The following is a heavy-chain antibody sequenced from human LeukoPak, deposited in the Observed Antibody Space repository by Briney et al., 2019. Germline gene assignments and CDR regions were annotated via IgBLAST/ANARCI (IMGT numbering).Heavy chain of an antibody. CDR2: IYSGGST. J-gene: IGHJ4*02. Sequence: GGSLRLSCAASGFTFSSYAMSWVRQAPGKGLEWVSVIYSGGSTYYADSVKGRFTISRDNSKNTLYLQMNSLRAEDTAVYYCARETKHFTGYSSGWYYFDYWGQGTLVTVSS. V-gene: IGHV3-66*01. CDR1: GFTFSSYA. D-gene: IGHD6-19*01. CDR3: ARETKHFTGYSSGWYYFDY.